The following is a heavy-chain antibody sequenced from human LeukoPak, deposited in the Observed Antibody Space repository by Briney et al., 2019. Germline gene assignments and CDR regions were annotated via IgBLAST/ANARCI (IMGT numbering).Heavy chain of an antibody. Sequence: GGSLRLSCAASGFTFSTYAMHWVRQAPGKGLDWVAVISKDGRNQDYADSAKGRFTISRDNAKNTLYLQMNSLRAEDTAVYYCARVPYSSGWSRGPFDYWGQGTLVTVSS. V-gene: IGHV3-30*07. D-gene: IGHD6-19*01. CDR3: ARVPYSSGWSRGPFDY. J-gene: IGHJ4*02. CDR2: ISKDGRNQ. CDR1: GFTFSTYA.